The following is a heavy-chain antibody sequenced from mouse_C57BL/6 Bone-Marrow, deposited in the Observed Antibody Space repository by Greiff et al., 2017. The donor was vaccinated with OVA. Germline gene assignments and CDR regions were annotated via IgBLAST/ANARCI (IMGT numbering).Heavy chain of an antibody. CDR2: INPGSGGT. CDR3: ARWGQDYDYAMDY. D-gene: IGHD2-4*01. CDR1: GYAFTNYL. J-gene: IGHJ4*01. Sequence: VQGVESGAELVRPGTSVKVSCKASGYAFTNYLIEWVKQRPGQGLEWIGVINPGSGGTNYNEKFKGKATLTADKSSSTAYMQLSSLTSEDSAVYFCARWGQDYDYAMDYWGQGTSVTVSS. V-gene: IGHV1-54*01.